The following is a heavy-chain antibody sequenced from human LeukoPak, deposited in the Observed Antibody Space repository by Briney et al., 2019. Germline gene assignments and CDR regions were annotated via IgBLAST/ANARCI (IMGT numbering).Heavy chain of an antibody. CDR1: GGSFSGYY. Sequence: SETLSLTCAVYGGSFSGYYWSWIRQPPGKGLEWIGEINHSGSTNYNPSLKSRVTISVDTSKNQFSLKQSSVTAADTAVYYCARVDSIYDSSGYESYYFDYWGQGTLVTVSS. V-gene: IGHV4-34*01. CDR2: INHSGST. CDR3: ARVDSIYDSSGYESYYFDY. D-gene: IGHD3-22*01. J-gene: IGHJ4*02.